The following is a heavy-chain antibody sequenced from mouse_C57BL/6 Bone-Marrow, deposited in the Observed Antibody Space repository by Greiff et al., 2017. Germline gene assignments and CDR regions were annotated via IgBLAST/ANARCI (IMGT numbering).Heavy chain of an antibody. V-gene: IGHV5-9*01. Sequence: EVQVVESGGGLVKPGGSLKLSCAASGFTFSSYTMSWVRQTPEKRLEWVATISGGGGNTYYPDSVKGRFTISRDNAKNTLYLQMSSLRSEDTALYYCARHDYKDYAMDYWGQGTSVTVSS. CDR1: GFTFSSYT. J-gene: IGHJ4*01. D-gene: IGHD2-12*01. CDR2: ISGGGGNT. CDR3: ARHDYKDYAMDY.